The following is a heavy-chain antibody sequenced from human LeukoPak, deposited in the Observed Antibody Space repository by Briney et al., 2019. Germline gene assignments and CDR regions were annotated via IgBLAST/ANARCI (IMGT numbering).Heavy chain of an antibody. Sequence: GGSLRLSCVASGFIVSSNYMSWVRQAPGKGLEWVSVIQSGGITDHADSLKGRFTISRDNAKNSMYLQMNSLTAEDTAVYFCARDAALLPGKYYYYMDVWAKGPRSSSP. J-gene: IGHJ6*03. CDR1: GFIVSSNY. CDR3: ARDAALLPGKYYYYMDV. D-gene: IGHD6-25*01. V-gene: IGHV3-53*01. CDR2: IQSGGIT.